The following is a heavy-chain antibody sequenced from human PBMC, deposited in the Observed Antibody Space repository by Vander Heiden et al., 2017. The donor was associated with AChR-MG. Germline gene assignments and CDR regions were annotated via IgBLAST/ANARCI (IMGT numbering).Heavy chain of an antibody. CDR1: GFTFSSYS. CDR3: ARDRYGDYCSDY. J-gene: IGHJ4*02. CDR2: ISSSGTTV. V-gene: IGHV3-48*01. Sequence: EVQLVESGGGLVQPGGSLRLSCAASGFTFSSYSMNWFRQAPGKGLEWVSYISSSGTTVYYADSVKGRFTISRDSAKNSLYLQMDSLRAEDTAVYYCARDRYGDYCSDYWGQGTLGHRLL. D-gene: IGHD4-17*01.